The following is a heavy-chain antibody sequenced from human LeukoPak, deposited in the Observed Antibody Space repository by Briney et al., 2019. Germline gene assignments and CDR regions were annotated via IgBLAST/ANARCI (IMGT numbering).Heavy chain of an antibody. Sequence: GGSLRLSCAASRFIFSSYEMSWVRQAPGKGLEWVSYISNSGSTIYYADSVKGRFTISRDDAKSSLYLQMNSLRAEDTAVYYCARDGRDGDYFDYWGQGTLVTVSS. V-gene: IGHV3-48*03. CDR2: ISNSGSTI. J-gene: IGHJ4*02. CDR1: RFIFSSYE. CDR3: ARDGRDGDYFDY. D-gene: IGHD5-24*01.